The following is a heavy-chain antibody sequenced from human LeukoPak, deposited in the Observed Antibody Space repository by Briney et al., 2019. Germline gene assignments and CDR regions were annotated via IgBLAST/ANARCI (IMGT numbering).Heavy chain of an antibody. CDR2: ISGSGGST. CDR3: AKGEGSGWYYFDY. D-gene: IGHD6-19*01. CDR1: GFTFSSYA. V-gene: IGHV3-23*01. J-gene: IGHJ4*02. Sequence: GGSLRLSCAASGFTFSSYAMSWVRQAPGKGLEWVSAISGSGGSTYYADSVKGRLTISRDNSKNTLYLQMNSLRAEDTAVYYCAKGEGSGWYYFDYWGQGTLVTVSS.